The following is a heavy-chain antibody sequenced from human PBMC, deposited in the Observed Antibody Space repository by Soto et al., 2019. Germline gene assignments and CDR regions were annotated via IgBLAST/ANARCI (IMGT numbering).Heavy chain of an antibody. CDR1: GFTFSDSA. CDR3: AAGRTGGSYYGMDV. Sequence: SVKVSCKVSGFTFSDSAVQWVRQARGQGLEWIGWIVAGSGNTNYAQNFQERVTITRDMSTSTAYMVLSSLRSDDTAVYYCAAGRTGGSYYGMDVWGQGTTVTVS. J-gene: IGHJ6*02. D-gene: IGHD2-2*01. CDR2: IVAGSGNT. V-gene: IGHV1-58*01.